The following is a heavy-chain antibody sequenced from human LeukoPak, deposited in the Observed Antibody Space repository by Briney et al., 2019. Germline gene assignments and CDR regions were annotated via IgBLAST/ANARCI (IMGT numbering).Heavy chain of an antibody. CDR3: AREVALTYYYGSGSYRFDY. CDR2: IIPIFGTA. V-gene: IGHV1-69*05. D-gene: IGHD3-10*01. CDR1: GGTFSSYA. Sequence: SVKVSCKASGGTFSSYAISWVRQAPGQGLEWMGRIIPIFGTANYAQKCQGRVTITTDESTSTAYMELSSLRSEDTAVYYCAREVALTYYYGSGSYRFDYWGQGTLVTVSS. J-gene: IGHJ4*02.